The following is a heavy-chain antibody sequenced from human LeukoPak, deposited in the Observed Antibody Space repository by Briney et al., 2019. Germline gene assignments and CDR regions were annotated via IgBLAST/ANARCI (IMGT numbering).Heavy chain of an antibody. CDR2: IYTSGST. CDR1: GGSFSSYY. CDR3: ASSPLPYDFWSGHSPLYYYGMDV. J-gene: IGHJ6*02. D-gene: IGHD3-3*01. Sequence: PSETLSLTCAVYGGSFSSYYWSWIRQPAGKGLEWIGRIYTSGSTNYNPSLKSRVTMSVDTSKNQFSLKLSSVTAADTAVYYCASSPLPYDFWSGHSPLYYYGMDVWGQGTTVTVSS. V-gene: IGHV4-59*10.